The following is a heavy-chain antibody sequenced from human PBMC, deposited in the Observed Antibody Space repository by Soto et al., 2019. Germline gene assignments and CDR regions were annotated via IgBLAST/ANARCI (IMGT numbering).Heavy chain of an antibody. V-gene: IGHV3-30*18. CDR3: AKDNCISSSCYRLYNWFDP. J-gene: IGHJ5*02. CDR2: ISYDGSNK. Sequence: GGSLRLSCAASGFTFSSYGMHWVRQAPGKGLEWVAVISYDGSNKYYADSVRGRFTISRDNSKNTLYLQMNSLRAEDTAVYYCAKDNCISSSCYRLYNWFDPWGQGTLVTVSS. D-gene: IGHD2-2*01. CDR1: GFTFSSYG.